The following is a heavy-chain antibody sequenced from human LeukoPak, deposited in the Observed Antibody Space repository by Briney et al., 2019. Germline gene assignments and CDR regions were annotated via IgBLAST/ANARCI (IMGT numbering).Heavy chain of an antibody. D-gene: IGHD3-22*01. Sequence: GRSLRLSCAPSGFTFSSYSMNWVRQAPGKGLEWVSSISSSISYIYYADSVKGRFTISRDNAQNSLYLQMNSLSAEDKAVYYCAPTYYYDSSGSPGANYFDYWGQGTMVTVSS. J-gene: IGHJ4*02. V-gene: IGHV3-21*04. CDR3: APTYYYDSSGSPGANYFDY. CDR2: ISSSISYI. CDR1: GFTFSSYS.